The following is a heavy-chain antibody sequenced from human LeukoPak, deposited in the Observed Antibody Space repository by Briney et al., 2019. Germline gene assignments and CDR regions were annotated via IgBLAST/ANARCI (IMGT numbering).Heavy chain of an antibody. CDR1: GFAFSSYA. V-gene: IGHV3-23*01. Sequence: PGGSLRLSCASSGFAFSSYAMNWVRQAPVKGLELVSSISGSGGRTYYADSVKGRFTISRDNSKNTLYLQMNSPRAEDTAVYYCVKGHIDGEGYYYFDYWGQGTLVTVSS. CDR2: ISGSGGRT. D-gene: IGHD3-22*01. J-gene: IGHJ4*02. CDR3: VKGHIDGEGYYYFDY.